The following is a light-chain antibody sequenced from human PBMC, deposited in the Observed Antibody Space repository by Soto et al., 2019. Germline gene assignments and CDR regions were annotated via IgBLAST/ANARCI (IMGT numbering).Light chain of an antibody. CDR3: QQYNSYPWT. Sequence: IQMTQSPSSLSASAGDRVTITCRASQGISTWLAWYQQKPGKAPKLLIYDASSLESGVPSRFSGSGSGTEFTLTISSLQPDDFATYYCQQYNSYPWTFGQGTKVDIK. CDR1: QGISTW. V-gene: IGKV1-5*01. CDR2: DAS. J-gene: IGKJ1*01.